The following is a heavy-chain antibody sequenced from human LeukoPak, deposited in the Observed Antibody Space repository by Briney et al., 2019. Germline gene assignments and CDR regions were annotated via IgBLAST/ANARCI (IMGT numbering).Heavy chain of an antibody. CDR2: INPNSGGT. J-gene: IGHJ5*02. Sequence: ASVKVSCKASGHTFTGYYMHWVRQAPGQGLEWMGWINPNSGGTNYAQKFQGRVTMTRDTSISTAYMELSRLRSDDTAVYYCARDRSGKIRSLDPWGQGTLVTVSS. CDR3: ARDRSGKIRSLDP. D-gene: IGHD1-26*01. V-gene: IGHV1-2*02. CDR1: GHTFTGYY.